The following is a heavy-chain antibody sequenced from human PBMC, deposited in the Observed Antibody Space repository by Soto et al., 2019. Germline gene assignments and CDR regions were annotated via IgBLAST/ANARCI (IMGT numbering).Heavy chain of an antibody. CDR1: GGSISSSSYY. CDR3: ARITVIIVGAISWFDP. D-gene: IGHD1-26*01. J-gene: IGHJ5*02. CDR2: IYYSGST. Sequence: WETLSLTCTVSGGSISSSSYYWGWIRQPPGKGLEWIGSIYYSGSTYYNPSLKSRVTISVDTSKNQFSLKLSSVTAADTAVYYCARITVIIVGAISWFDPWGQGTLVTVSS. V-gene: IGHV4-39*01.